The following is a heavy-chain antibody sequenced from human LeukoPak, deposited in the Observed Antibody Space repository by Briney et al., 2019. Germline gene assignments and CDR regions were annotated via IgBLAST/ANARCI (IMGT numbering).Heavy chain of an antibody. CDR3: ARDPAGYSSGWYYFDY. V-gene: IGHV3-66*01. Sequence: GGSLRLSCAASGFLVSSNYMSWVRQAPCKGLEWVSVIYSGGSTYYADSVKGRFTISRDNSKNTLYLQMNSLRAEDTAVYYCARDPAGYSSGWYYFDYWGQGTQVTVSS. CDR2: IYSGGST. CDR1: GFLVSSNY. D-gene: IGHD6-19*01. J-gene: IGHJ4*02.